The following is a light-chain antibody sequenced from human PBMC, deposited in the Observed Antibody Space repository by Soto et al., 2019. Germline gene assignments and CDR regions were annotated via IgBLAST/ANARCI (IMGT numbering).Light chain of an antibody. CDR2: ATS. V-gene: IGKV1-16*01. CDR1: QGINSF. CDR3: QQYNNFPPT. Sequence: IPLTQSRTSLSASVGPRLTISCRASQGINSFLAWYQQNPGKAPHSLTYATSSLQSGVPSRFSGSGPGTEFPLTINSLQPEDSATYYCQQYNNFPPTFGGGTKWIS. J-gene: IGKJ4*01.